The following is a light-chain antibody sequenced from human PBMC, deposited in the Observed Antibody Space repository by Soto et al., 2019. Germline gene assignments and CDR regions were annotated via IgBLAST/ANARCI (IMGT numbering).Light chain of an antibody. J-gene: IGLJ1*01. Sequence: QSVLTQPASVSGSAGQSITISCSGTMRDVGAYNLVSWYQQHPGTAPTLIIYEVSNRPSGVSNRFSGSKSGNTASLTISGLQAEDEADYYCSSYTSSSTIVFGSGTKLTVL. V-gene: IGLV2-14*01. CDR3: SSYTSSSTIV. CDR1: MRDVGAYNL. CDR2: EVS.